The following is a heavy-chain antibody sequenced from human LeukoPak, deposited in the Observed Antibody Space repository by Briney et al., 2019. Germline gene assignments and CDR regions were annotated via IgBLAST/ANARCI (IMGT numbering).Heavy chain of an antibody. CDR3: ADWNTSGWYFDY. CDR2: IYSGGST. J-gene: IGHJ4*02. V-gene: IGHV3-53*01. CDR1: GFTVSSNY. D-gene: IGHD6-19*01. Sequence: EGSLRLSCAASGFTVSSNYMSWVRQAPGKGLEWVSVIYSGGSTFYADSVKGRFTISRDNSKSTLYLQMNSLRAEDTAVYYCADWNTSGWYFDYWDQGTLVTVSS.